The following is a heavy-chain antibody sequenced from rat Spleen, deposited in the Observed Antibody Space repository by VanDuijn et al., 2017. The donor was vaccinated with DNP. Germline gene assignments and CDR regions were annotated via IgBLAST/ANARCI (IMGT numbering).Heavy chain of an antibody. CDR1: GFSPTDYS. D-gene: IGHD1-12*02. J-gene: IGHJ2*01. V-gene: IGHV2-6*01. CDR3: ARSDYSDGTYYYGYFDY. Sequence: QVQLKESGPGLVQPSQTLPLTCTVSGFSPTDYSVAWLRQPPGKGLEWVAAMSNGGNTFYNSVVRSRLSISRDTFRNQVFLKMNSLQTEDTAMYFCARSDYSDGTYYYGYFDYWGQGVMVTVSS. CDR2: MSNGGNT.